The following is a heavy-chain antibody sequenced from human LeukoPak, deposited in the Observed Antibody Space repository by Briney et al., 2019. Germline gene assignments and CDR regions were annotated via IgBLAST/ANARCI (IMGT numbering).Heavy chain of an antibody. CDR3: ARDRVVAPYYFDY. V-gene: IGHV3-21*01. D-gene: IGHD5-12*01. J-gene: IGHJ4*02. Sequence: EPGGSLRLSCAASGFTFRSYTMNWVRQAPGKGLEWVSSISSSSSYIYYADSMKGRFTISRDNAKNSLYLQMNSLRAEDTAVYYCARDRVVAPYYFDYWGQGTLVTVSS. CDR2: ISSSSSYI. CDR1: GFTFRSYT.